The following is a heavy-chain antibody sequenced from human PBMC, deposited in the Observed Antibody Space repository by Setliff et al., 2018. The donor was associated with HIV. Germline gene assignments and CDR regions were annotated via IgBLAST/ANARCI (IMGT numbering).Heavy chain of an antibody. V-gene: IGHV3-11*04. J-gene: IGHJ6*02. CDR3: TRDGPGRARADYYGMDV. CDR1: GFIFSDYY. CDR2: ISGSGEAT. Sequence: PGGSLRLSCVASGFIFSDYYMNWIRQAPGKGLEWVSYISGSGEATDFADSVKGRFTTSRDNAKNSLYLQMNSLSAEDTAVYYCTRDGPGRARADYYGMDVWGQGTTVTVSS.